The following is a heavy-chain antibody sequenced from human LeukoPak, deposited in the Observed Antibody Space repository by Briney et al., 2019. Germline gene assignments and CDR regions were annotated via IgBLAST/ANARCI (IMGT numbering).Heavy chain of an antibody. CDR3: ARKVSASDH. CDR2: ISSSGRGSSL. J-gene: IGHJ4*02. Sequence: GGSLRLSCAASGFTFSDYYMSWIRQAPGKGLEWVSYISSSGRGSSLYYAESVKGRFTISRDSAKNSLYLQMNNLGAEDTALYYCARKVSASDHWGQGTLVTVSS. CDR1: GFTFSDYY. V-gene: IGHV3-11*01. D-gene: IGHD3-10*01.